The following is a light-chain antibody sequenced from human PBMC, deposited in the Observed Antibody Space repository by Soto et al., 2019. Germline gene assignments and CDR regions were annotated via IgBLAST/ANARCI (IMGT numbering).Light chain of an antibody. CDR2: EVS. J-gene: IGKJ4*01. CDR1: QTVSSS. CDR3: QQHINWPLT. Sequence: EIVLTQSPATRSLSPGERATLSCRASQTVSSSLAWYQQKPGQAPRLLIYEVSNRATGIPARFSGSGSGADFTLTISSLEPGDFALYYCQQHINWPLTFGGGTKV. V-gene: IGKV3-11*01.